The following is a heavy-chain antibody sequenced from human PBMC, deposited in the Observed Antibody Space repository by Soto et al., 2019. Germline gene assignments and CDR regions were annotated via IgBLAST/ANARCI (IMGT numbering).Heavy chain of an antibody. CDR2: IYPGDSDT. Sequence: PGESLKMTCKGSGYSFASYWIGWVRQMPGKGLEWMGIIYPGDSDTRYSPSFQGQVTISADKSISTAYLQWSSLKASDTAMYYCARPSAGVTKNAFDIWGQGTMVTVSS. J-gene: IGHJ3*02. CDR1: GYSFASYW. CDR3: ARPSAGVTKNAFDI. V-gene: IGHV5-51*01. D-gene: IGHD3-3*01.